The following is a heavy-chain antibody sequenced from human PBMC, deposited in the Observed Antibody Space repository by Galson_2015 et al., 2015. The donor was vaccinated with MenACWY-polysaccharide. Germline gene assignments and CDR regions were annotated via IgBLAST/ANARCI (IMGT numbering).Heavy chain of an antibody. Sequence: SLRLSCAASGFTFSNYAMRWVRQAPGKGLVWVSRIDGSGSNTHYADSVKGRFTISRDNSKNTLSLQMNSLRAEDTAVYYCARVRDSTGNYELDYWGQGTPVAVSS. V-gene: IGHV3-23*05. J-gene: IGHJ4*02. CDR1: GFTFSNYA. D-gene: IGHD1-7*01. CDR3: ARVRDSTGNYELDY. CDR2: IDGSGSNT.